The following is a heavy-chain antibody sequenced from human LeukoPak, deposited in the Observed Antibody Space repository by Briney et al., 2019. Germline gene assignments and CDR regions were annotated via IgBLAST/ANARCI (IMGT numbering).Heavy chain of an antibody. D-gene: IGHD3-3*01. CDR3: ARSYFTIFGVYNWFDP. Sequence: SETLSLTCTVSRGSISSSSHYWVWLRQPPGKGLEWIGTIYYTGTTYYNPSLKSRVIISVDTSKNQFSLRLTSVTAADTAMYYCARSYFTIFGVYNWFDPWGQGALVTVSS. CDR2: IYYTGTT. CDR1: RGSISSSSHY. J-gene: IGHJ5*02. V-gene: IGHV4-39*01.